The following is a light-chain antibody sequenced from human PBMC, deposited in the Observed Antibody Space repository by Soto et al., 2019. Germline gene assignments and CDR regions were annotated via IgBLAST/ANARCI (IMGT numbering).Light chain of an antibody. J-gene: IGKJ1*01. CDR1: QGISSY. CDR3: QQYYSYLPT. CDR2: AAS. V-gene: IGKV1-8*01. Sequence: AIRMTQSPSSFSASTGDRVTITCRASQGISSYLAWYQQKPGKAPKLLIYAASTLQSGVPSRFSGSGSATDFTLTISCLQSEDFATYYCQQYYSYLPTFGQGTKVEIK.